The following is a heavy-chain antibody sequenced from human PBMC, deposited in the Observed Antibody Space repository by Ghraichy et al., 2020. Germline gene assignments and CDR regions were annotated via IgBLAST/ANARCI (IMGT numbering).Heavy chain of an antibody. Sequence: SVKVSCKASGGTFSSYAISWVRQAPGQGLEWMGRIIPILGIANYAQKFQGRVTITADKSTSTAYMELSSLRSEDTAVYYCARSALTVTTGQHAGNYYYYGMDVWGQGTTVTVSS. CDR1: GGTFSSYA. J-gene: IGHJ6*02. D-gene: IGHD4-11*01. CDR3: ARSALTVTTGQHAGNYYYYGMDV. V-gene: IGHV1-69*04. CDR2: IIPILGIA.